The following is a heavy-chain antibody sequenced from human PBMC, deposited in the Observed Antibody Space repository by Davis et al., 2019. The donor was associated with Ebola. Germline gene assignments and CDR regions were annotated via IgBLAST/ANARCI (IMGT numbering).Heavy chain of an antibody. CDR2: INPNSGGT. D-gene: IGHD2-15*01. V-gene: IGHV1-2*06. J-gene: IGHJ4*02. CDR1: GYTFTDYY. CDR3: AKKPGGVVVAATPAFAY. Sequence: AASVKVSCKASGYTFTDYYMHWVRQAPGQGLEWMGRINPNSGGTNYAQKFQGRVTMTRDTSISTAYMELNRLRSDDTAVYYCAKKPGGVVVAATPAFAYWGQGTLVTVSS.